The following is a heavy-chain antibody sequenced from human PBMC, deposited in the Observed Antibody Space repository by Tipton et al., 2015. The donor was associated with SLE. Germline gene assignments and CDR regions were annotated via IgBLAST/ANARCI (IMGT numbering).Heavy chain of an antibody. Sequence: TLSLTCAVYGGSFSGYYWSWIRQPPGKGLEWIGYIYYSGSTNYNPSLKSRVTISVDTSKNQFSLKLSSVTAADTAVYYCARSAAVADTFDYWGQGTLVTVSS. CDR2: IYYSGST. J-gene: IGHJ4*02. CDR3: ARSAAVADTFDY. D-gene: IGHD6-19*01. V-gene: IGHV4-34*01. CDR1: GGSFSGYY.